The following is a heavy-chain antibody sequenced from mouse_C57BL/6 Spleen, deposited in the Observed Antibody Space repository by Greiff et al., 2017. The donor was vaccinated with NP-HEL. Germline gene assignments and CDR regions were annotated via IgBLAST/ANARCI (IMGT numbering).Heavy chain of an antibody. V-gene: IGHV1-85*01. CDR2: IYPRDGST. D-gene: IGHD2-5*01. Sequence: QVQLQQSGPELVKPGASVKLSCKASGYTFTSYDIHWVKQRPGQGLEWIGWIYPRDGSTKYNEKFKGKATLTVDTSSSTAYMELHSLTSEDYAVYFCARGDYSNPWDYWGQGTSVTVSS. CDR1: GYTFTSYD. CDR3: ARGDYSNPWDY. J-gene: IGHJ4*01.